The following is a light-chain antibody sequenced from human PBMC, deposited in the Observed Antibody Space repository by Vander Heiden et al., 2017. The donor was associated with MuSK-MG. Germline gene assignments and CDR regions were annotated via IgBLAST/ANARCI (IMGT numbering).Light chain of an antibody. V-gene: IGKV1-5*01. CDR2: AAS. CDR3: QKDKSYTYT. Sequence: DLQMTQSPSTLSASVEDRVTTTARASQGISRWLDWYQQKTGQAPKLLIYAASPLESGVPSRFSGSGSGTEFTLNLTSLQPDGFATYYCQKDKSYTYTFGQGTKLEIK. J-gene: IGKJ2*01. CDR1: QGISRW.